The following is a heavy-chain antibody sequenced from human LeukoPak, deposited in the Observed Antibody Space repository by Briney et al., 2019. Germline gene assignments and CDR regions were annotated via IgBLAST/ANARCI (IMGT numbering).Heavy chain of an antibody. CDR2: ISAYNGNT. CDR1: GYTFTSYG. V-gene: IGHV1-18*01. Sequence: GASVKVSCTASGYTFTSYGISRVRQAPGQGLEWMGWISAYNGNTNYAQKLQGRVTMTTDASTSTAYMELRSLRSDDTAVYYCARDGRYYYDSSGYYPSHFDYWGQGTLVTVSS. J-gene: IGHJ4*02. D-gene: IGHD3-22*01. CDR3: ARDGRYYYDSSGYYPSHFDY.